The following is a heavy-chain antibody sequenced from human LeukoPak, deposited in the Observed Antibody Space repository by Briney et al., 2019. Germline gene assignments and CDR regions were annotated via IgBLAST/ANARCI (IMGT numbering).Heavy chain of an antibody. J-gene: IGHJ6*04. V-gene: IGHV3-66*01. CDR2: IYSGQRGDYT. CDR1: GFIVSTSD. Sequence: PGGSLRLSCAASGFIVSTSDISWVRQAPGKGLEWVSVIYSGQRGDYTYFADSVKGRFAISRDISKNTLYLLMNNLRAEDTAVYFCARASSGAPHYYGAGSFFVWGNGTTVTVSS. D-gene: IGHD3-10*01. CDR3: ARASSGAPHYYGAGSFFV.